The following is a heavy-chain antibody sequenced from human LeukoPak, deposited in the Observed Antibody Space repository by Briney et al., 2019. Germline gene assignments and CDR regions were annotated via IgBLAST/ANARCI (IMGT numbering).Heavy chain of an antibody. CDR2: IYYSGST. V-gene: IGHV4-61*01. CDR3: ARGSHYGDHDYLDY. D-gene: IGHD4-17*01. J-gene: IGHJ4*02. CDR1: GYSISSGYY. Sequence: SETLSLTCTVSGYSISSGYYWSWIRQPPGKGLEWIGYIYYSGSTNYNPSLKSRVTISVDTSKNQFSLKLSSVTAADTAVYYCARGSHYGDHDYLDYWGQGTLVTVSS.